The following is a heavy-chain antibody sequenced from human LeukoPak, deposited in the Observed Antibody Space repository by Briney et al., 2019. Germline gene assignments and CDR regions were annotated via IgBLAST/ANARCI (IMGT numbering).Heavy chain of an antibody. CDR1: GFTFSDHY. CDR2: IRNKANSYTT. D-gene: IGHD2-2*01. J-gene: IGHJ4*02. Sequence: PGGSLRLSCAASGFTFSDHYMDWIRQGPGRGLESVARIRNKANSYTTEYAASVEGRFSISRDDSKNSLYLQMNSLKTEDTAVYYCARYQLPVRYFDYWGQGTLVTVSS. V-gene: IGHV3-72*01. CDR3: ARYQLPVRYFDY.